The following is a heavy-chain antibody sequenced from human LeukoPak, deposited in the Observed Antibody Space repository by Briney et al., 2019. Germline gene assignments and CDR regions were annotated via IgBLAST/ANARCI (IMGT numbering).Heavy chain of an antibody. CDR1: GGSVSSGGYY. J-gene: IGHJ6*02. Sequence: SQTLSLTCTVSGGSVSSGGYYWSWIRQHPGKGLEWFGYIYYSGSTYYNPSLKSRVTISVDTSKNQFSLKLSSVTAADTAVYYCARDGTKLLGYGMDVWGQGTTVTVSS. CDR3: ARDGTKLLGYGMDV. V-gene: IGHV4-31*03. D-gene: IGHD3-16*01. CDR2: IYYSGST.